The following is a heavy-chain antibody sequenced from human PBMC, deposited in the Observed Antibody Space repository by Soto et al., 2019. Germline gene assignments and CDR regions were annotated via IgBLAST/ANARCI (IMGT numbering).Heavy chain of an antibody. J-gene: IGHJ2*01. Sequence: EVQVVESGGDLVQPGGSLRLSCVASGFTVTSTYMTWVRQAPGKGLEWVSVIYSASRTNYADSVKGRSIISRDDSKNMLYLQMNSLRAEDTAVYYCVREGKNLDLWGRGTLVTVSS. CDR3: VREGKNLDL. CDR2: IYSASRT. CDR1: GFTVTSTY. V-gene: IGHV3-66*01.